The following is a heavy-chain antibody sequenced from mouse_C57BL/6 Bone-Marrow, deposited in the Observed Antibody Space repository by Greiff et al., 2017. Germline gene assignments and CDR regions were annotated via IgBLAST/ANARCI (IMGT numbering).Heavy chain of an antibody. J-gene: IGHJ2*01. CDR1: GYTFTSYW. CDR3: ARWPFFDY. V-gene: IGHV1-55*01. CDR2: IYPGSGST. Sequence: QVQLQQPGAELVKPGASVKMSCKASGYTFTSYWITWVKQRPGQGLEWIGDIYPGSGSTNYNEKFKSKATLTVDQSSSTAYMQLSSLTSEDAAVYFCARWPFFDYWGQGTTLTVSS.